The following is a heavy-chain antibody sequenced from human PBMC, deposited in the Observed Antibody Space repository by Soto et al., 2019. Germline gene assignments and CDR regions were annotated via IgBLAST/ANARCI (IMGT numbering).Heavy chain of an antibody. CDR1: GYTFTSYG. CDR2: ISAYNGNT. V-gene: IGHV1-18*01. CDR3: AGDAGSGRLRGMDA. J-gene: IGHJ6*02. Sequence: SSVKVSCKDSGYTFTSYGICSVRQAPGQGLEWMGWISAYNGNTNYAQKLQGRVTMTTDTSTSTAYMELSSPRSDETAVYDFAGDAGSGRLRGMDAWGQGTTVTAP. D-gene: IGHD3-10*01.